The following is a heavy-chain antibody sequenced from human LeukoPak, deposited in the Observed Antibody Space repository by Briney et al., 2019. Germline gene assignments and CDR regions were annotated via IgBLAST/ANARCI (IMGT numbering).Heavy chain of an antibody. CDR3: ARDSTKPVYYFDY. J-gene: IGHJ4*02. V-gene: IGHV4-4*02. D-gene: IGHD1-1*01. Sequence: PSGTLSLTCAVSGGSISSSNWWSWVRQPPGKGLEWIGEIYHSGSTNYNPSLKSRVTISVDKSKNQFSLKLSSVTAADTAVYYCARDSTKPVYYFDYWGQGTLVTVSS. CDR1: GGSISSSNW. CDR2: IYHSGST.